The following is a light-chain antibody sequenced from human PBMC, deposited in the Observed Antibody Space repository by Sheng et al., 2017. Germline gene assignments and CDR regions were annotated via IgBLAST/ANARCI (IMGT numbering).Light chain of an antibody. CDR1: QGVRNNY. Sequence: EIVLTQSPDTLSLSPGERATLSCRASQGVRNNYLAWYQQKPGQAPRLLIYDASTRATGTPDRFSGSGSGTDFTLTISRLEPEDFAVYFCQQYVASPPWTFGQGTKVDIK. CDR2: DAS. CDR3: QQYVASPPWT. J-gene: IGKJ1*01. V-gene: IGKV3-20*01.